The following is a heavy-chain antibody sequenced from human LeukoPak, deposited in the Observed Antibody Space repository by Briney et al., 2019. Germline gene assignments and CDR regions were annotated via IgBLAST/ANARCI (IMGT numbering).Heavy chain of an antibody. CDR3: ARYDSSGYYYALSPNYYYYGMDV. CDR1: GYTFTSYA. J-gene: IGHJ6*02. D-gene: IGHD3-22*01. V-gene: IGHV7-4-1*02. Sequence: ASVKVSCKASGYTFTSYAMNWVRQAPGQGLEWMGWINTNIGNPTYAQGFTGRFVFSLDTSVSTAYLQISSLKAEDTAVYYCARYDSSGYYYALSPNYYYYGMDVWGQGTTVTVSS. CDR2: INTNIGNP.